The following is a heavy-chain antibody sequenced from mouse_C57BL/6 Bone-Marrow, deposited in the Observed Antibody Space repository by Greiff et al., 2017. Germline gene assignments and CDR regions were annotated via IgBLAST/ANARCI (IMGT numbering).Heavy chain of an antibody. V-gene: IGHV14-4*01. Sequence: VQLQQSGAELVRPGASVTLSCTASGFNFKDDYMHWVKQRPEQGLEWLGWIDPENGDTEYASKFQGKATITADTSYNTAYLQLSSLTSEDTAVYYCTTHYYGSIYYAMDYWGQGTSVTVSS. J-gene: IGHJ4*01. CDR1: GFNFKDDY. CDR3: TTHYYGSIYYAMDY. D-gene: IGHD1-1*01. CDR2: IDPENGDT.